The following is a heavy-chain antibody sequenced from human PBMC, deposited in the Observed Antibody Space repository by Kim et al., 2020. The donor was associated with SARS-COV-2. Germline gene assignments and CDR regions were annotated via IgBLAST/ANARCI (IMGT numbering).Heavy chain of an antibody. CDR3: ARAGTLYPSSSRWFDP. D-gene: IGHD6-13*01. J-gene: IGHJ5*02. V-gene: IGHV1-69*01. Sequence: QKVQGRVTIIADDSTSTAYMELSSLRSEDTAVYYCARAGTLYPSSSRWFDPWGQGTLVTVSS.